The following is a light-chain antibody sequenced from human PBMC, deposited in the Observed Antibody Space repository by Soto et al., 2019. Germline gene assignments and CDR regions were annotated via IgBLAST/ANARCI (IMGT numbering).Light chain of an antibody. CDR3: QQRSNWPRVT. J-gene: IGKJ4*01. CDR2: DAS. Sequence: ELVLTQSPATLSLSPGERATLSCRASQSVSRYLAWYQQKPGQAPRLLIYDASNRATGIPARFSGSGSGTDFTLTISSLEPEDFAVYYCQQRSNWPRVTFGGGTKVEIK. CDR1: QSVSRY. V-gene: IGKV3-11*01.